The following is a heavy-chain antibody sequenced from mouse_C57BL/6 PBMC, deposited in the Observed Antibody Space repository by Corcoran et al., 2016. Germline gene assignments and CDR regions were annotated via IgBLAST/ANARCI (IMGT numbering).Heavy chain of an antibody. CDR2: INTYSGVP. V-gene: IGHV9-3*01. CDR1: GYTFTTNG. J-gene: IGHJ4*01. CDR3: ARAAYYSKGDAMDY. Sequence: QIQLVQSGPELKKPGETVKISCKASGYTFTTNGMSWVKQAPGKGLKWMGWINTYSGVPTYADDFKGRFAFSLETSASTAYLQINNLKNEDTATYFCARAAYYSKGDAMDYWGQGTSVTVSS. D-gene: IGHD2-5*01.